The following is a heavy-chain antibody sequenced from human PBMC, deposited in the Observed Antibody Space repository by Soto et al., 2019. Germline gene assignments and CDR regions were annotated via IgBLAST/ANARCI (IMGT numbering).Heavy chain of an antibody. V-gene: IGHV3-72*01. CDR1: GLTFGDHY. D-gene: IGHD1-26*01. CDR2: SRNKAKSYST. J-gene: IGHJ5*02. Sequence: EVQLVESGGGLVQPGGSLTLSCAVSGLTFGDHYMAWVRQAPGKGLECVACSRNKAKSYSTDFAASVKGRFTSSRDESKNRLNLKMNSLMTADTAVYYCSIVEGAWGQGPLVTVSS. CDR3: SIVEGA.